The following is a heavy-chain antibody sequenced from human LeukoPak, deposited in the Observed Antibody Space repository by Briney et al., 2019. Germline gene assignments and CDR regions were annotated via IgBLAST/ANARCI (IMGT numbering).Heavy chain of an antibody. Sequence: ASVKVSCKASGYTFTRYYMHWVRQAPGQGLEWMGWINPNSGGTHYAQKIQGRVTMTRDTSISTAYMELSRLRSDGTAVYYCARARCSSTSCYRSLWYWGQGTLVTVSS. CDR2: INPNSGGT. J-gene: IGHJ4*02. CDR1: GYTFTRYY. D-gene: IGHD2-2*02. CDR3: ARARCSSTSCYRSLWY. V-gene: IGHV1-2*02.